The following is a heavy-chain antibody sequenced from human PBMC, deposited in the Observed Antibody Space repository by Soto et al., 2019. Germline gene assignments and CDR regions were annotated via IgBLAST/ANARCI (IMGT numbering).Heavy chain of an antibody. CDR2: ITGSGTNT. CDR3: AKDDPGDFYSYYGLDV. CDR1: GFTIGSYT. V-gene: IGHV3-23*01. J-gene: IGHJ6*02. D-gene: IGHD2-21*02. Sequence: GGSLRLSCAASGFTIGSYTMTWVRQASGKGLEWVSAITGSGTNTYYADSVKGRFTISTDKSTNTLYLQMSSLRAEDTAIYYCAKDDPGDFYSYYGLDVWGQGTTVTVS.